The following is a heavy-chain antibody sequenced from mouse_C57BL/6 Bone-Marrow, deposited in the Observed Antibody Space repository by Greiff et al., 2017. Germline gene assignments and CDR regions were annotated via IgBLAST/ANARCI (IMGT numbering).Heavy chain of an antibody. Sequence: QVQLQQSGAELVRPGTSVKVSCKASGYAFTNYLIEWVKQRPGQGLEWIGVINPGSGGTNYNEKFKGKATLTADKSSSTAYMQLSSLTSEDSAVYFCARPIYYDYDRDYWGQGTTLTVSS. CDR2: INPGSGGT. CDR1: GYAFTNYL. CDR3: ARPIYYDYDRDY. V-gene: IGHV1-54*01. J-gene: IGHJ2*01. D-gene: IGHD2-4*01.